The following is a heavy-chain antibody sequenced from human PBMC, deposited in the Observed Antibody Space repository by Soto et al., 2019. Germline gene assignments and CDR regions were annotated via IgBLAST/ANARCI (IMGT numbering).Heavy chain of an antibody. D-gene: IGHD2-15*01. J-gene: IGHJ5*02. V-gene: IGHV3-23*01. Sequence: GGSLRLSCAASGFTFSSYAMSWVRQAPGKGLEWVSAISGSGGSTYYADSVKGRFTISRDNSKNTVFLQMSSLRVEDTAIYHCAKHRDCSASTCPTGHWFDPWGQGTRVTVSS. CDR2: ISGSGGST. CDR3: AKHRDCSASTCPTGHWFDP. CDR1: GFTFSSYA.